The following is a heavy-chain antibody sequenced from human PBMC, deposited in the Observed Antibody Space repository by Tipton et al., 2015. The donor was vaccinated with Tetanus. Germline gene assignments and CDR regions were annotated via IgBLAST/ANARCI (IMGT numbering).Heavy chain of an antibody. Sequence: GSLRLSCAASGFTFTNAYMTWVRQAPGKGLEWVGLIRSKTDRETTDYAVPVKGRFTISRDDSKSTLYLQMNSLKTEDTGVYYCTTSAELAYPYNYYGSDVWGQGTTVTVSS. CDR3: TTSAELAYPYNYYGSDV. V-gene: IGHV3-15*01. CDR2: IRSKTDRETT. J-gene: IGHJ6*02. CDR1: GFTFTNAY. D-gene: IGHD3-10*01.